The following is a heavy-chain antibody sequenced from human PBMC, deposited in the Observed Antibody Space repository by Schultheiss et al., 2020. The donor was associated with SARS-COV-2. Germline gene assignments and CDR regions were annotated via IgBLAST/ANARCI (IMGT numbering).Heavy chain of an antibody. J-gene: IGHJ4*02. CDR2: IYYSGST. CDR3: ARDLSYSSGHDRDY. D-gene: IGHD6-19*01. Sequence: ESLKISCTVSGGSISSYYWSWIRQPPGKGLEWIGYIYYSGSTNYNPSLKSRVTMSVDTSKNQFSLKLSSVTAADTAIYYCARDLSYSSGHDRDYWGQGTLVTVSS. V-gene: IGHV4-59*12. CDR1: GGSISSYY.